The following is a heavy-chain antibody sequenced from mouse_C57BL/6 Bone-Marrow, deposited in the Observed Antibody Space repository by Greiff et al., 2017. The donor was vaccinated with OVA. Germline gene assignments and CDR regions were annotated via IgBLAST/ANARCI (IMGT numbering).Heavy chain of an antibody. CDR1: GYALSSSW. V-gene: IGHV1-82*01. Sequence: VQLQQSGPELVKPGSSVKISCKASGYALSSSWMHWVKQRPGKGLEWIGRIYPGDGDTHYNGKFKGKATLTADKSSSTAYMQLSSLTSEDSAVYFCTKPYPLDYWGQGTTLTVSS. CDR3: TKPYPLDY. CDR2: IYPGDGDT. J-gene: IGHJ2*01.